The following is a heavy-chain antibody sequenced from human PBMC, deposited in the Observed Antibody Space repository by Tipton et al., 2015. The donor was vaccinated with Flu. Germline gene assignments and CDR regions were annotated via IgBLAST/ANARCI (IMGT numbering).Heavy chain of an antibody. Sequence: TLSLTCTISGDSIRSDYYWCWSRQPAGKVLEWIGNIFHTGSTYHNPSLKRLVTILINTSKNLFYLKVSFVTAADTADYYCARRDYSNYVSEPKDWFDPWGQGILVTVSS. D-gene: IGHD4-11*01. J-gene: IGHJ5*02. CDR1: GDSIRSDYY. CDR3: ARRDYSNYVSEPKDWFDP. V-gene: IGHV4-38-2*02. CDR2: IFHTGST.